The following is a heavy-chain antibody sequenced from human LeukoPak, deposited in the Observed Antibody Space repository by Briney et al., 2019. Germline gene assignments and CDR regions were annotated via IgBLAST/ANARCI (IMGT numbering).Heavy chain of an antibody. CDR2: ISSDGSSL. CDR1: GFTFNNYK. J-gene: IGHJ4*02. D-gene: IGHD2-15*01. Sequence: GGSLRLPCAASGFTFNNYKMNWVRQAPGKGLEWVASISSDGSSLHYADSVQGRFTISRDNAKNSLFLQMNSLRAEDTAVYFCARAAQADNWGQGTLVTVSS. CDR3: ARAAQADN. V-gene: IGHV3-21*01.